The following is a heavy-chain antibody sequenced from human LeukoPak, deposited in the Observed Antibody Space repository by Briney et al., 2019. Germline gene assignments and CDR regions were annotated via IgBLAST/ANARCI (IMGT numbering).Heavy chain of an antibody. CDR1: GYTFTSYY. CDR2: INPAGGST. J-gene: IGHJ4*02. Sequence: GASVKVSCKASGYTFTSYYIHWVRQAPGQGLEWMGIINPAGGSTTYAQKFQGSRLTLTRDTSTSTVYMELSGLRSEDTAVYYCARGRGVHDSHTYDYFDYWGQGSLATVSS. CDR3: ARGRGVHDSHTYDYFDY. V-gene: IGHV1-46*01. D-gene: IGHD3-22*01.